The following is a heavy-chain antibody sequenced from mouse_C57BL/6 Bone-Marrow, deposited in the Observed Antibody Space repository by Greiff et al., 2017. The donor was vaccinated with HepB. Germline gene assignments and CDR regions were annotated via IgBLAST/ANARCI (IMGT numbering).Heavy chain of an antibody. CDR1: GFNIKDYY. D-gene: IGHD4-1*02. CDR2: IDPEDGDT. J-gene: IGHJ3*01. V-gene: IGHV14-1*01. Sequence: EVQLQLSGAELVRPGASVKLSCKASGFNIKDYYMHWVKQRPEQGLEWIGRIDPEDGDTEYAPKFQGKATMTAVTSSNTAYLQLSSLTSEDTAVYYCTTRQLRTWIAYWGQGTLVTVST. CDR3: TTRQLRTWIAY.